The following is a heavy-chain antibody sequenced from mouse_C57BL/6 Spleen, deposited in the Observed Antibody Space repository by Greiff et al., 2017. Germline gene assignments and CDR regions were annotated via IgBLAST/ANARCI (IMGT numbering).Heavy chain of an antibody. CDR2: INPGSGGT. CDR1: GYAFTNYL. J-gene: IGHJ4*01. Sequence: QVQLKESGAELVRPGTSVKVSCKASGYAFTNYLIEWVKQRPGQGLEWIGVINPGSGGTNYNEKFKGKATLTADKASSTAYMKRSSLTSEDSAVYFCARGRSNYYAMDYWGQGTSVTVSS. D-gene: IGHD2-5*01. V-gene: IGHV1-54*01. CDR3: ARGRSNYYAMDY.